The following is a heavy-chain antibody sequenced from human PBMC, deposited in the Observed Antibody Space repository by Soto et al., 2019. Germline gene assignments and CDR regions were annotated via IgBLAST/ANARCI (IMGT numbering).Heavy chain of an antibody. Sequence: QVQLQESGPGLVKPSETLSLTCTVSGGSISSWYWSWIRQPPGKGLEWIGYIYYSGSTNYNPSLKSRVTISVDTSKNQCSLKLSSVTAADTAVYYCARVYGRGAFDIWGQGTMVTVSS. V-gene: IGHV4-59*01. CDR2: IYYSGST. CDR1: GGSISSWY. CDR3: ARVYGRGAFDI. D-gene: IGHD2-2*02. J-gene: IGHJ3*02.